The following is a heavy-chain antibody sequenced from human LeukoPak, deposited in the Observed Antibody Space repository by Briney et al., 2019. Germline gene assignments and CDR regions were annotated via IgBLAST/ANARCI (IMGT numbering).Heavy chain of an antibody. CDR1: GDPFSSGY. V-gene: IGHV4-59*01. Sequence: PSETLSLTCTVSGDPFSSGYWSWIRQPPGKGLEWIGYTSYSDSTRYSPSLKSRVTMSIDTSMNQFSLKVTSVTPADTAVYYCARDLITGVTRAFDCWGQGTLVTVSS. CDR2: TSYSDST. CDR3: ARDLITGVTRAFDC. D-gene: IGHD3-10*01. J-gene: IGHJ4*02.